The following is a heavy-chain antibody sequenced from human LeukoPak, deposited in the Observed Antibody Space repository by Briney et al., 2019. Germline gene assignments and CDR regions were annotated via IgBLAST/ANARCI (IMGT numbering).Heavy chain of an antibody. CDR2: ISGTGSYK. J-gene: IGHJ4*02. CDR3: ARDFYDTSGYYYDY. Sequence: KSGGSLRLSCAASGFTFSRYSMNWVRQAPRKGLEWVSSISGTGSYKYYADSVKGRFTISRDNAKNSLYLQMNSLRAEDTAVYYCARDFYDTSGYYYDYWGQGTLVTVSS. CDR1: GFTFSRYS. D-gene: IGHD3-22*01. V-gene: IGHV3-21*01.